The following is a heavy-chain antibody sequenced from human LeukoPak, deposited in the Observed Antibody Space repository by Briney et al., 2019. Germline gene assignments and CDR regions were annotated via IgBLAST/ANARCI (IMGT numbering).Heavy chain of an antibody. D-gene: IGHD1-26*01. CDR3: AKDGPLVGPYYFDY. J-gene: IGHJ4*02. CDR1: GFTFTSYA. Sequence: GGSLRLSCAASGFTFTSYAMNWVRQAPGKGLEWVSAISGSGVSTFYAGSVKGRFTISRDNSKNTLYLQMNSLRAEDTAVYYCAKDGPLVGPYYFDYWGQGTLVTVSS. CDR2: ISGSGVST. V-gene: IGHV3-23*01.